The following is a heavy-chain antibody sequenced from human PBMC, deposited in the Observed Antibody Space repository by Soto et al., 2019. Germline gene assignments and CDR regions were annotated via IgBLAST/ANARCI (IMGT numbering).Heavy chain of an antibody. J-gene: IGHJ6*02. V-gene: IGHV3-74*01. CDR2: INSDGSST. CDR1: GFTFSSYW. D-gene: IGHD3-10*01. CDR3: ARVHITMVRGVIISSYGMDV. Sequence: QPGGSLRLSCAASGFTFSSYWMHWVRQAPGKGLVWVSRINSDGSSTSYADSVKGRFTISRDNAKNTLYLQMNSLRAEDTAVYYCARVHITMVRGVIISSYGMDVWGQGTTVTVSS.